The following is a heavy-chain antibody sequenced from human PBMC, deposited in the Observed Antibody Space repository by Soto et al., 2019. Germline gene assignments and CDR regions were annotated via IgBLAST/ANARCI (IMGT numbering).Heavy chain of an antibody. CDR3: ARGNIAVAGGLGDFDS. D-gene: IGHD6-19*01. CDR2: INAGNGNT. CDR1: GYTFASYT. J-gene: IGHJ4*02. V-gene: IGHV1-3*01. Sequence: VASVKVSCKASGYTFASYTIHWVRQAPGQRLEWMGWINAGNGNTKYSQKFQGRVTISRDTSASTAYMELSSLRSEDTAVYYCARGNIAVAGGLGDFDSWGQGTLVTVSS.